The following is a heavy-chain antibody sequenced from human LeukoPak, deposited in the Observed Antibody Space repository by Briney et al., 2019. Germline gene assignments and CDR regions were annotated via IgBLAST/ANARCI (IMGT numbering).Heavy chain of an antibody. CDR3: ARDTLYGDSGAFDI. CDR1: GFTFSTYT. Sequence: GGSLRLSCAASGFTFSTYTMNWVRQAPGKGLEWVSSISSSSNYIYYADSVKGRFTISRDNAKNSLYLQMNSLRAEDTAVYYCARDTLYGDSGAFDIWGQGTMVTVSS. V-gene: IGHV3-21*01. CDR2: ISSSSNYI. J-gene: IGHJ3*02. D-gene: IGHD4-17*01.